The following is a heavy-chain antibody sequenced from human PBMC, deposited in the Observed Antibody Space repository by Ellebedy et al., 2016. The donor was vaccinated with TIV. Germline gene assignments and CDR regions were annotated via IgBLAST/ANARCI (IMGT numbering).Heavy chain of an antibody. CDR2: ISSSSSYI. V-gene: IGHV3-21*01. CDR3: ARDLGPWRDYYYYGMDV. Sequence: GESLKISCAASGFTFSYYSMNWVRQAPGKGLEWVSSISSSSSYIYYADSVKGRFTISRDNAKNSLYLQMNSLRAEDTAVYYCARDLGPWRDYYYYGMDVWGQGTTVTVSS. D-gene: IGHD3-16*01. CDR1: GFTFSYYS. J-gene: IGHJ6*02.